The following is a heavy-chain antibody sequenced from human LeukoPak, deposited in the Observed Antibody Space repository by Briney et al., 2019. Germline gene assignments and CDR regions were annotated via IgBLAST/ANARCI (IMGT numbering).Heavy chain of an antibody. CDR2: ISAYNGNT. Sequence: ASVKVSCKASGYTFTSYGISWVRQAPGQGLEWMGWISAYNGNTNYAQKLQGRVTMTTDTSTSTAYMELRSLRSDDTAVYYCASDDYVWGSYRTFDYWGQGTLVTVSS. CDR3: ASDDYVWGSYRTFDY. V-gene: IGHV1-18*01. D-gene: IGHD3-16*02. CDR1: GYTFTSYG. J-gene: IGHJ4*02.